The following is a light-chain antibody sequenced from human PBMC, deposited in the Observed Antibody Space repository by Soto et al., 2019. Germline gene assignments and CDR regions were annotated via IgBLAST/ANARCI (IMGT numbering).Light chain of an antibody. Sequence: IQLTQSPSSLSASVGDRVTITCRASLGVTRYLAWYQQKPGTAPKLLIYAASTLHSGVPPRFSGSGSGTDFTLTISSLQPEDFATYYCQQANIFPWTFGQGTKVDIK. CDR2: AAS. J-gene: IGKJ1*01. CDR3: QQANIFPWT. CDR1: LGVTRY. V-gene: IGKV1-9*01.